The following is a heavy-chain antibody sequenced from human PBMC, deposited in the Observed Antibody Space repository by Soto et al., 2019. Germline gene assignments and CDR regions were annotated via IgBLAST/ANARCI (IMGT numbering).Heavy chain of an antibody. CDR1: GYTFTSYA. V-gene: IGHV1-3*01. D-gene: IGHD3-3*01. CDR2: INAGNGNT. CDR3: ARRDYDFWSCYLDIPLDY. J-gene: IGHJ4*02. Sequence: QVQLVQSGAEVKKPGASVQVSCKASGYTFTSYAMHWVRRAPGQRREWMGWINAGNGNTKYSKKFQGRVTITRDTSASTGYMELSRLRSDDTAVYYCARRDYDFWSCYLDIPLDYWGQGTLVTVSS.